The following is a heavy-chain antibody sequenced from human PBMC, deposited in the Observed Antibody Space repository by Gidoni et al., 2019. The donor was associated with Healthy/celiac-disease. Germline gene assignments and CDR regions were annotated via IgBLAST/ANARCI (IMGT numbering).Heavy chain of an antibody. CDR1: GFTFSSYG. D-gene: IGHD1-7*01. Sequence: QVQLVESGGGVVQPGRSLRLSCAASGFTFSSYGMHWVRQAPGKGLEWVAVIWYDGSNKYYADSVKGRFTISRDNSKNTLYLQMNSLRAEDTAVYYCARDQAIITGTTFRFDPWGQGTLVTVSS. J-gene: IGHJ5*02. CDR3: ARDQAIITGTTFRFDP. CDR2: IWYDGSNK. V-gene: IGHV3-33*01.